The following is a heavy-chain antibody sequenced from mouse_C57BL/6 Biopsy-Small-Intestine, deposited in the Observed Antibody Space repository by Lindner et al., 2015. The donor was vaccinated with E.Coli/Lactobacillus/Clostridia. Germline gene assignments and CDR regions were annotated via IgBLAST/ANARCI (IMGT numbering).Heavy chain of an antibody. Sequence: VQLQESGAELARPGASVKLSCKASGYTFTSYGISWVKQRTGQGLEWIGEIYPRSGNTYYNEKFKGKATLTADKSSSTAYMELRSLTSEDSAVYFCARHYYGSSYYYAMDYWGQGTSVTVSS. CDR1: GYTFTSYG. V-gene: IGHV1-81*01. CDR3: ARHYYGSSYYYAMDY. J-gene: IGHJ4*01. CDR2: IYPRSGNT. D-gene: IGHD1-1*01.